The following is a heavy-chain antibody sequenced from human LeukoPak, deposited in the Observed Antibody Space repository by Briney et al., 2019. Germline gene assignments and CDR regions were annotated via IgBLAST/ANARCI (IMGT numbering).Heavy chain of an antibody. CDR3: ARALDSGWPKPFDY. CDR1: DGSISTTSYY. J-gene: IGHJ4*02. V-gene: IGHV4-39*01. D-gene: IGHD6-19*01. CDR2: IYYSGSA. Sequence: PSETLSLTCTVSDGSISTTSYYWGWIRQPPGKGLEWIGTIYYSGSAYYNPSLKSRVTISVDTSKNQFSLKLSSVTAADTAVYYCARALDSGWPKPFDYWGQGTLVTVSS.